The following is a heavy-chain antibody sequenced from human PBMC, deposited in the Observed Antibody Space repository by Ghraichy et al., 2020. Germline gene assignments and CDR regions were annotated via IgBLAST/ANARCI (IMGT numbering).Heavy chain of an antibody. CDR1: GFTFSSYA. J-gene: IGHJ5*02. Sequence: GGSLRLSCAASGFTFSSYAMSWVRQAPGKGLEWVSAISGSGGSTYYADSVKGRFTISRDNSKNTLYLQMNSLRAEDTAVYYCAKDQGAHYGDYEDWFDPWGQGTLVTVSS. CDR2: ISGSGGST. D-gene: IGHD4-17*01. V-gene: IGHV3-23*01. CDR3: AKDQGAHYGDYEDWFDP.